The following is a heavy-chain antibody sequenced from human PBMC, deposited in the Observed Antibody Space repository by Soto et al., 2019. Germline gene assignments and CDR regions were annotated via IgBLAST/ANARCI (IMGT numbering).Heavy chain of an antibody. V-gene: IGHV3-66*02. J-gene: IGHJ3*02. Sequence: GGSLRLSCAASGFTVSSNYMSWVRQAPGKGLEWVSVIYSGGSKYYADSVKGRFTISRDNSKNTLYLQMNSLRAEDTAVYYCANFITLDAFDIWGQGTMVTVSS. D-gene: IGHD1-20*01. CDR3: ANFITLDAFDI. CDR2: IYSGGSK. CDR1: GFTVSSNY.